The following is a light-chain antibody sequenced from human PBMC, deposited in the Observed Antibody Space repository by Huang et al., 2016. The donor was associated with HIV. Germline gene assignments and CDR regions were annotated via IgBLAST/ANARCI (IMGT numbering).Light chain of an antibody. J-gene: IGKJ4*01. CDR2: GTS. CDR3: QQYNNWPPLT. CDR1: PSVSTN. Sequence: EIVMTQSPATLSVDPGERATHSCRASPSVSTNLAWYQQKAGQAPRLLMYGTSTRATGVPARFSGSGSGTEFTLTISSLQSEDFAVYYCQQYNNWPPLTFGGGTRVEIK. V-gene: IGKV3-15*01.